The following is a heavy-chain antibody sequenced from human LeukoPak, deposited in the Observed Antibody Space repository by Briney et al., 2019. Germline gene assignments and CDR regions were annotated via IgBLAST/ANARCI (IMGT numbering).Heavy chain of an antibody. CDR2: VNPKNGDT. CDR3: VRYCFTTDCPYDAFDI. J-gene: IGHJ3*02. CDR1: GYTFTTYD. Sequence: ASVKVSCRASGYTFTTYDISWVRQATEQGLEWLGRVNPKNGDTGYAPNFQGRVTISRDTSINTAYMELSSLTSDDTAVYYCVRYCFTTDCPYDAFDIWGQGTMVTVS. V-gene: IGHV1-8*03. D-gene: IGHD3-22*01.